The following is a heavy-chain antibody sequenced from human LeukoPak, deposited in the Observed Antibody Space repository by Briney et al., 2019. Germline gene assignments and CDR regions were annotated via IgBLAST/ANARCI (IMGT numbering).Heavy chain of an antibody. CDR3: ARHGFWFGELLIAAFDY. CDR2: IYPGDSDT. CDR1: GYSFTSYW. J-gene: IGHJ4*02. Sequence: PGESLKISCKGPGYSFTSYWIGWVRQMPGKGLEWMGIIYPGDSDTRYSPSFQGQVTISADKSISTAYLQWSSLKASDTAMYYCARHGFWFGELLIAAFDYWGQGTLVTVSS. D-gene: IGHD3-10*01. V-gene: IGHV5-51*01.